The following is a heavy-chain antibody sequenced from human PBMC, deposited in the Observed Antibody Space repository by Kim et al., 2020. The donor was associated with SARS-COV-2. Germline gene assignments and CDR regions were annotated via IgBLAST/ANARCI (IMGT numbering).Heavy chain of an antibody. V-gene: IGHV3-7*01. CDR3: ARDAYATRSYGPFDY. CDR1: GFTFSTYW. D-gene: IGHD3-16*01. Sequence: GGSLRLSCVGSGFTFSTYWMSWVRQVPGKGLEWVANIREDGGGTYYVDSVKGRFTISRDSAKSSVSLQMNSLRAEDTAVYYCARDAYATRSYGPFDYWGRGT. J-gene: IGHJ4*02. CDR2: IREDGGGT.